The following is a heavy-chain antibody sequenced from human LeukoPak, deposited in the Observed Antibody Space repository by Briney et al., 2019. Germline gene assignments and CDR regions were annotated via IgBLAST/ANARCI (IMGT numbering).Heavy chain of an antibody. J-gene: IGHJ4*02. CDR3: ARDRTSDYYDSSGYFDY. CDR1: GFSFSSYG. V-gene: IGHV3-30*03. Sequence: PGRSLRLSCVASGFSFSSYGVHWVRQAPGKGLEWVAVILYDGSNKYYADSVKGRFTISRDNSKNTLYLQMNSLRAEDTAVYYCARDRTSDYYDSSGYFDYWGQGTLVTVSS. D-gene: IGHD3-22*01. CDR2: ILYDGSNK.